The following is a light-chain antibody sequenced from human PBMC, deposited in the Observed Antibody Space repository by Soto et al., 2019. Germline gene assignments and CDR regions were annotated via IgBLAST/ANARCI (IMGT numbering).Light chain of an antibody. CDR3: TSYTSSTTWV. J-gene: IGLJ3*02. CDR1: SSDVGRYNY. CDR2: EVS. V-gene: IGLV2-14*01. Sequence: QAVVTQPASVSGSPGQSITISCTGTSSDVGRYNYVSWYQQHPGKAPKLMTYEVSNRPSGVSNRFSASKSGNTASLTISGLQAEDEADYYCTSYTSSTTWVFGGGTKLTVL.